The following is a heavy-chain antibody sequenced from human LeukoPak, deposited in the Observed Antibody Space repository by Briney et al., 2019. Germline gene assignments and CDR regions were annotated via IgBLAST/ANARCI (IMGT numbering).Heavy chain of an antibody. CDR3: ARHLGDVVVVAATHTAFDY. CDR2: VHYSGST. Sequence: SETLSLTCTVSGGSISTNSYYWGWIRPPPGKGLEWIRSVHYSGSTHYNPSLKSRVTVSVDTSKNQFSLKLSSVTAADTAVYYCARHLGDVVVVAATHTAFDYWGQGTLVTVSS. J-gene: IGHJ4*02. V-gene: IGHV4-39*01. D-gene: IGHD2-15*01. CDR1: GGSISTNSYY.